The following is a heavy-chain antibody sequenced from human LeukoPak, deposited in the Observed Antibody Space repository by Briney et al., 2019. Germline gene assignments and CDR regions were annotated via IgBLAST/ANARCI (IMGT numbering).Heavy chain of an antibody. CDR1: GYTFTSYG. CDR3: ARDTISGTRGAFDI. J-gene: IGHJ3*02. V-gene: IGHV1-18*01. D-gene: IGHD1-20*01. Sequence: ASVKVSCKASGYTFTSYGISWVRQAPGQGLEWMGWISAYDGNTNYAQKLQGRVTMTTDTSTSTAYMELRSLRSDDTAVYYCARDTISGTRGAFDIWGQGTMVTVSS. CDR2: ISAYDGNT.